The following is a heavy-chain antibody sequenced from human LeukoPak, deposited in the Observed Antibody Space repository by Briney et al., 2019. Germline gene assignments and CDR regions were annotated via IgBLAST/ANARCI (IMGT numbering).Heavy chain of an antibody. CDR2: ISGSGGST. Sequence: GGSLRLSCAVSGVTVSNNYMNWVRQAPGKGLEWVSAISGSGGSTYYADSVKGRFTISRDNSKNTLYLQMNSLRAEDTAVYYYAKDLAAQTGYFQHWGQGTLVTVSS. J-gene: IGHJ1*01. CDR1: GVTVSNNY. D-gene: IGHD6-6*01. V-gene: IGHV3-23*01. CDR3: AKDLAAQTGYFQH.